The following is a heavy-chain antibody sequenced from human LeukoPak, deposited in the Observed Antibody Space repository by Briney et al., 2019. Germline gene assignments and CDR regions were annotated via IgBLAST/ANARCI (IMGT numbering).Heavy chain of an antibody. CDR1: GGSISSYY. D-gene: IGHD3-10*01. Sequence: SETLSLTCTVSGGSISSYYWSWIRQPPGKGLEWIGYIYYSGSTNYNPSLKSRVTISVDTSKNQFSLKLSSVTAADTAVYYCARDSSGIGDFDYWGQGTLVTVSS. CDR3: ARDSSGIGDFDY. J-gene: IGHJ4*02. CDR2: IYYSGST. V-gene: IGHV4-59*01.